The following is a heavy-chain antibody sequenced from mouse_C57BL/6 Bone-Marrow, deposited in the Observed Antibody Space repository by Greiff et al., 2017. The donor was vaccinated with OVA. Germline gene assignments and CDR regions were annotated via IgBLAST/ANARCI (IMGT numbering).Heavy chain of an antibody. V-gene: IGHV14-4*01. CDR1: GFNIKDDY. CDR2: IDPENGDT. D-gene: IGHD3-2*02. J-gene: IGHJ2*01. CDR3: TETAQATDY. Sequence: EVQGVESGAELVRPGASVKLSCTASGFNIKDDYMHWVKQRPEQGLEWIGWIDPENGDTEYASKFQGKATITADTSSNTAYLQLSSLTSEDTAVYYCTETAQATDYWGQGTTLTVSS.